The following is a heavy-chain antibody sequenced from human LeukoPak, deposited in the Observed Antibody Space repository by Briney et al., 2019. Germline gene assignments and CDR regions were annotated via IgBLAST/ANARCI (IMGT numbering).Heavy chain of an antibody. CDR2: ICHSGST. D-gene: IGHD1-26*01. CDR3: ARPYSGSYRAYFQH. Sequence: PSETLSLTCAVSGYSISSGYYWGWIRQPPGKGLEWIGSICHSGSTYYSPSLKSRVTISVDTSKNQFSLKLSSVTAADTAVYYCARPYSGSYRAYFQHWGQGTLVTVSS. CDR1: GYSISSGYY. J-gene: IGHJ1*01. V-gene: IGHV4-38-2*01.